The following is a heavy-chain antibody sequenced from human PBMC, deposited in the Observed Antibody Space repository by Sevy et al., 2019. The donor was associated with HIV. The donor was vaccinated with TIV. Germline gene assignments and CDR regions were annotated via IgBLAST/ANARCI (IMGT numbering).Heavy chain of an antibody. CDR3: ARGDSREAHYYYYYMDV. D-gene: IGHD3-22*01. J-gene: IGHJ6*03. CDR1: GYTFTSYY. CDR2: INPSGGST. V-gene: IGHV1-46*01. Sequence: ASVKVSCKASGYTFTSYYMHWVRQAPGQGLEWMGLINPSGGSTSYAQKFQGRVTMTRDMSTSTVYMELSSLRSEDTAVYYCARGDSREAHYYYYYMDVWGKGTTVTVSS.